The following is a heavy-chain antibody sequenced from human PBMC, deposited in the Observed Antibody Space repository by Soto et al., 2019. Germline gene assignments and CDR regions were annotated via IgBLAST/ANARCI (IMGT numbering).Heavy chain of an antibody. J-gene: IGHJ4*02. CDR3: ARGLRIVEEYYFVY. Sequence: GGSLRLSCAASGFTVSSNYMSWVRQAPGKGLEWVSVIYSGGSTYYADSVMGRFTISRDNSKNTLYLQMNSLRAEDTAVYYCARGLRIVEEYYFVYWGQGALVTVSS. CDR2: IYSGGST. V-gene: IGHV3-53*01. CDR1: GFTVSSNY. D-gene: IGHD1-26*01.